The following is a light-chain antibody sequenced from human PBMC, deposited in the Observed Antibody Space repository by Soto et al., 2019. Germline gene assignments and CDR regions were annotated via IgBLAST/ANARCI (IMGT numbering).Light chain of an antibody. J-gene: IGKJ4*01. CDR3: HQYVSSPLT. V-gene: IGKV3-20*01. CDR2: GAS. Sequence: DIVLTQSPGTLSLSPGERATLSCRASQSVSSSYLAWYQQKPGQAPRLLIYGASSRATGIPDRFSGSGSGTDFTLTISILEPEDFAVYYCHQYVSSPLTFGGGTKVEIK. CDR1: QSVSSSY.